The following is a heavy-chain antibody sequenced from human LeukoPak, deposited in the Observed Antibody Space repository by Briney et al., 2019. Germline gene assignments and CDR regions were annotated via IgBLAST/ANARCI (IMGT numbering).Heavy chain of an antibody. D-gene: IGHD1-7*01. Sequence: SETLSLTCAVYGGSFSGYYWSWIRQPPGKGLEWIGEINHSGSTNYNPSLKSRVTISVDTSKNQFSLKLSSVTAADTAVYYCARAKRGSITGTTKIDYWGQGTLDTVSS. CDR1: GGSFSGYY. CDR3: ARAKRGSITGTTKIDY. J-gene: IGHJ4*02. CDR2: INHSGST. V-gene: IGHV4-34*01.